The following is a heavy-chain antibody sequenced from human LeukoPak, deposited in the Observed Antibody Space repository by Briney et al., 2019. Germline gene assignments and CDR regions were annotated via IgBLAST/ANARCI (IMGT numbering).Heavy chain of an antibody. CDR1: GYTFRIYF. V-gene: IGHV3-30-3*01. J-gene: IGHJ3*02. CDR2: IASDGSHT. Sequence: GRSLRLSCAASGYTFRIYFMHCAPEPPGKGRECGADIASDGSHTLYAESAKRRYTISGDHSKNLLYLQMNSLRAEDTAVYFCAREKQDTILHAGAFDIWGQGTMVTVSS. CDR3: AREKQDTILHAGAFDI. D-gene: IGHD3-9*01.